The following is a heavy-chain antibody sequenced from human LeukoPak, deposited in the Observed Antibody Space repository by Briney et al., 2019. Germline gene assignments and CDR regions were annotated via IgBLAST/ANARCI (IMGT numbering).Heavy chain of an antibody. CDR2: IYYSGST. J-gene: IGHJ4*02. CDR3: ARRRRRDIVVD. CDR1: GVSISSSSYY. V-gene: IGHV4-39*01. D-gene: IGHD2-2*01. Sequence: SETLSLTCTVSGVSISSSSYYWGWIRQPPGKGLEWIGSIYYSGSTYYNPSLKSRVTISVDTSKNQFSLKLSSVTAADTAVYYCARRRRRDIVVDWGQGTLVTVSS.